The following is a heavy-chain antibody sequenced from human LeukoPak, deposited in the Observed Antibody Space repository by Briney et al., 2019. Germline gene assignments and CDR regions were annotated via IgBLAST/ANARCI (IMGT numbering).Heavy chain of an antibody. D-gene: IGHD5-18*01. V-gene: IGHV3-30*18. CDR3: AKSFQRVQLWSSYDAFDV. J-gene: IGHJ3*01. CDR1: GFTFCSYV. CDR2: ISYDGTNK. Sequence: GGSLRLSCAASGFTFCSYVMHWVRQGPGKGLEWVAGISYDGTNKYYADSVKGRFTISRDNSMNTLFLQMDSPRPEDTAVYYCAKSFQRVQLWSSYDAFDVWGQGTTVIVSS.